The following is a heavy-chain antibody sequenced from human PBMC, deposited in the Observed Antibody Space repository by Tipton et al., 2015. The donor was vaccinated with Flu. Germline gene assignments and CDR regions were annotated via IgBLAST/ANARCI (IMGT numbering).Heavy chain of an antibody. V-gene: IGHV4-38-2*02. D-gene: IGHD4-11*01. CDR3: ARRDFSNYVSDPKNWFDR. Sequence: LRLSCTISADSISSDYFWGWIRQPPGKGLEWIATIHRSGSTKYNPSLKSRVTISVDTSKNQFSLEMRSVTAADMAFYYCARRDFSNYVSDPKNWFDRWGQGILVTVSS. CDR1: ADSISSDYF. CDR2: IHRSGST. J-gene: IGHJ5*02.